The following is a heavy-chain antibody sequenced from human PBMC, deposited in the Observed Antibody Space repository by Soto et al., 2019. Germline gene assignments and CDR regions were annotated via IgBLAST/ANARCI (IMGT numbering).Heavy chain of an antibody. J-gene: IGHJ6*02. CDR2: IIPIFGIA. D-gene: IGHD2-2*01. Sequence: QVQLVQSGAEVKKPGSSVKVSCKASGGTFSRYSSIWVRQAPGHGLEWIGRIIPIFGIASYAQKFQGRVTITADESTSTAYMELSSLRSDDTAVYYCAREDRDRETGLVPAAIDGMDVWGQGTTVTVSS. V-gene: IGHV1-69*08. CDR1: GGTFSRYS. CDR3: AREDRDRETGLVPAAIDGMDV.